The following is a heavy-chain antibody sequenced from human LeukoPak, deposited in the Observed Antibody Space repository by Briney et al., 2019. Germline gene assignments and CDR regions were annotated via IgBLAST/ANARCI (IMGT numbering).Heavy chain of an antibody. J-gene: IGHJ6*03. CDR3: ARESDNSGTMDV. D-gene: IGHD1-26*01. V-gene: IGHV4-61*02. CDR2: IYTSGST. Sequence: PSETLSLTCTVSGGSISSGSYYWSWIRQPAGKGLEWIGRIYTSGSTNYNPSLKSRVTISVDRSKNQFSLKLSSVTAADTAVYYCARESDNSGTMDVWGKGTTVTVSS. CDR1: GGSISSGSYY.